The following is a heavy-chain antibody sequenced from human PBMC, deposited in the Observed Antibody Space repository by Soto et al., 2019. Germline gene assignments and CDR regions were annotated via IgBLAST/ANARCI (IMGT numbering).Heavy chain of an antibody. D-gene: IGHD2-15*01. Sequence: EXXSLSCTVSGGSISSSSYYWGWIRQPPGXXXXXXGXIXXXGSXXYKXXXXXXLTXXXXXXXNQLYMKLSSVTAADTAVYYCAGGKDAFDIWGQGTMVTVSS. V-gene: IGHV4-39*01. CDR2: IXXXGSX. J-gene: IGHJ3*02. CDR3: AGGKDAFDI. CDR1: GGSISSSSYY.